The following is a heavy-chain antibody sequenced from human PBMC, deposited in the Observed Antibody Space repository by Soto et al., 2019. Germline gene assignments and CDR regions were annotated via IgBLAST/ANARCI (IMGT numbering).Heavy chain of an antibody. Sequence: GGSLRLSCAASGFTFSDYYMSWVRQAPGKGLEWISYISSSGTYANNADSVEGRFTISRDNAKNSFYLQMNSLGAEDTAVYYCARTEYNTYWYFFDYWGQGALVTVSS. CDR2: ISSSGTYA. J-gene: IGHJ4*02. CDR1: GFTFSDYY. D-gene: IGHD1-20*01. V-gene: IGHV3-11*03. CDR3: ARTEYNTYWYFFDY.